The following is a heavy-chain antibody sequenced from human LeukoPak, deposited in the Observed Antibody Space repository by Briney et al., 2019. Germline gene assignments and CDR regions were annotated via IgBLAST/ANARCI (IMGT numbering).Heavy chain of an antibody. CDR3: ARGYCSSTSCYGTFDY. CDR2: IYHSGST. D-gene: IGHD2-2*01. V-gene: IGHV4-30-2*01. Sequence: SQTLSLTCAVSGGSISSGGYSWSWIRQPPGKGLEWIGYIYHSGSTYYNPSLKSRVTISVDRSKNQFSLKLSSVTAADTAVYYCARGYCSSTSCYGTFDYWGQGTLVTVSS. J-gene: IGHJ4*02. CDR1: GGSISSGGYS.